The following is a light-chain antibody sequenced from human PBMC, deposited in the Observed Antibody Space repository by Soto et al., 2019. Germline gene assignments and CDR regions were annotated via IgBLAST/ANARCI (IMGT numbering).Light chain of an antibody. J-gene: IGKJ3*01. CDR3: QHYDNWPPRT. V-gene: IGKV3-15*01. CDR2: GAS. Sequence: EIVMTQSPATLSVSPGERATLSCRASQSVSSNLAWYQQKPGQAPRLLVYGASTRATGIPGRFSGSGSGTEFTLTINSLQSEDFAIYYCQHYDNWPPRTFGPGTKVDI. CDR1: QSVSSN.